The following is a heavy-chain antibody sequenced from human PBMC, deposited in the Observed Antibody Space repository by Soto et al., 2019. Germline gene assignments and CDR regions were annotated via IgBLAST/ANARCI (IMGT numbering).Heavy chain of an antibody. CDR1: GFTFSSYG. J-gene: IGHJ6*02. CDR2: IWYDGSNK. V-gene: IGHV3-33*01. Sequence: QVQLVESGGGVVQPGRSLRLSCAASGFTFSSYGMHWVRQAPGKGLEWVAVIWYDGSNKYYADSVKGRFTIFRDNSKNTLYLQMNSLRAGDTAVYYCAREDGLGVNCYNYGVDVWGQGTTVTVAS. CDR3: AREDGLGVNCYNYGVDV. D-gene: IGHD3-10*01.